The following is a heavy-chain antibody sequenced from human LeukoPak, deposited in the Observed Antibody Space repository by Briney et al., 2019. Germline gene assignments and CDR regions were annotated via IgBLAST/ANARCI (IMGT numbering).Heavy chain of an antibody. CDR3: ARDFGTTGWHTFDY. J-gene: IGHJ4*02. D-gene: IGHD6-19*01. V-gene: IGHV6-1*01. Sequence: SQTLSLTCVVSGDSVSSKNGAWNWIRHSPSRGLEWLGRTYYRSKWYNDYAESMEGRMTISQDTSKNQYSLHLNSVTPDDTAVYYRARDFGTTGWHTFDYWGQGTLVTVSS. CDR1: GDSVSSKNGA. CDR2: TYYRSKWYN.